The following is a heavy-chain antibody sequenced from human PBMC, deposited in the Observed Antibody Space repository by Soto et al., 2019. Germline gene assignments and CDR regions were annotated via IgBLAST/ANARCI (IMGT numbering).Heavy chain of an antibody. V-gene: IGHV4-31*03. Sequence: TSETLSLTCTVSGGSISSGGYYWSWIRQHPGKGLEWIGYIYYSGSTYYNPSLKSRVTISVDTSKNQFSLKLSSVTAADTAVYYCARRQLVTIHFDYWGQGTLVTVSS. CDR3: ARRQLVTIHFDY. D-gene: IGHD6-13*01. J-gene: IGHJ4*02. CDR2: IYYSGST. CDR1: GGSISSGGYY.